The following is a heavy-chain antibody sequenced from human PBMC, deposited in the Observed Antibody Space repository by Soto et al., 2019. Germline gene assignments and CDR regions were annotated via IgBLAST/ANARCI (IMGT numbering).Heavy chain of an antibody. CDR3: ARILGVAARRGWFDP. CDR2: IFSNDEK. Sequence: QVTLKESGPVLVKPTETLTLTCTVSGFSLSNARMGVSWIRQPPGKALEWLAHIFSNDEKSYSTSLKSRLTISKDTSKSQVVRTMTNMDPVDTATYYCARILGVAARRGWFDPWGQGTLVTVSS. CDR1: GFSLSNARMG. D-gene: IGHD6-6*01. J-gene: IGHJ5*02. V-gene: IGHV2-26*01.